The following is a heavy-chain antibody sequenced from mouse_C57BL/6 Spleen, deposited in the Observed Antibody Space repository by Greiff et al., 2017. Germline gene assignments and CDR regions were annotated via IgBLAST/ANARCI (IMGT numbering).Heavy chain of an antibody. CDR3: ARVGSGGYFDV. Sequence: EVKLVESGGGLVQSGRSLRLSCATSGFTFSDFYMEWVRQAPGKGLEWIAASRNKANDYTTEYSASVKGRFIVSRDTSQSILYLQMNALRAEDTAIYYCARVGSGGYFDVWGTGTTVTVSS. D-gene: IGHD1-3*01. V-gene: IGHV7-1*01. CDR1: GFTFSDFY. CDR2: SRNKANDYTT. J-gene: IGHJ1*03.